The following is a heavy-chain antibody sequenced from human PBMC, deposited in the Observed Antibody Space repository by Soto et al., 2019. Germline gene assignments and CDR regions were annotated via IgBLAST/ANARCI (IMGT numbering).Heavy chain of an antibody. D-gene: IGHD3-10*01. J-gene: IGHJ4*02. CDR3: ARRYQAFGKYYFDY. Sequence: QVQLVQSGAEVKKPGASVKVYCKASGYTFTSYDINWVRQATGQGLEWMGWMNPNSGNTGYAQKFQGRVTMTRNTSISTAYMELSSLRSEDTAVYYCARRYQAFGKYYFDYWGQGTLVTVSS. CDR1: GYTFTSYD. V-gene: IGHV1-8*01. CDR2: MNPNSGNT.